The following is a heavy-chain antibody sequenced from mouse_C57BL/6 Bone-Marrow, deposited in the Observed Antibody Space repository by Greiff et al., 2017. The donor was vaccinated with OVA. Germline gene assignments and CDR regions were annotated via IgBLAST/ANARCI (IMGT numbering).Heavy chain of an antibody. Sequence: VQLQQSGPELVKPGASVKISCKASGYAFSSSWMNWVKQRPGKGLEWIGRIYPGDGDTNYNGKFKGKATLTADKSSSTAYMQLSSLTSEDSAVYFCARTYYYGIAMHYWGQGTSVTVSS. CDR1: GYAFSSSW. CDR3: ARTYYYGIAMHY. D-gene: IGHD1-1*01. V-gene: IGHV1-82*01. CDR2: IYPGDGDT. J-gene: IGHJ4*01.